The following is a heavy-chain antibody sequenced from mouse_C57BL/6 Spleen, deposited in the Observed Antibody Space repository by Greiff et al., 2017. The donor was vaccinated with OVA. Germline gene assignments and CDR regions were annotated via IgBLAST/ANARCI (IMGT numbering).Heavy chain of an antibody. CDR2: IDPSDSHT. Sequence: QVQLQQPGAELVKPGASVKLSCKASGYTFTSYWMQWVKQRPGQGLEWIGEIDPSDSHTNYNQKFKGKATLTVDTSSSTAYMQLSSLTSEDSAVYYCATSLAYWGQGTLVTVSA. CDR3: ATSLAY. V-gene: IGHV1-50*01. CDR1: GYTFTSYW. J-gene: IGHJ3*01.